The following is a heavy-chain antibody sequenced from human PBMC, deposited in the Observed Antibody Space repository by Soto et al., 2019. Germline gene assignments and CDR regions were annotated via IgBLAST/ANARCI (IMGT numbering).Heavy chain of an antibody. J-gene: IGHJ4*02. Sequence: GGSLRLSCEASGFTFSSYGMHWVRQAPGKGLEWVAVISYDGSNKYYADSVKGRFTISRDNSKNTLYLQMNSLRAEDTAVYYCARKQIAVAGKSPFGYWGQGTLVTVSS. CDR2: ISYDGSNK. D-gene: IGHD6-19*01. CDR1: GFTFSSYG. CDR3: ARKQIAVAGKSPFGY. V-gene: IGHV3-30*03.